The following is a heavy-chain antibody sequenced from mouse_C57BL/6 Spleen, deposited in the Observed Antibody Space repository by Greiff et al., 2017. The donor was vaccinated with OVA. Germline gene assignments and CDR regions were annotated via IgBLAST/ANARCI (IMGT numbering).Heavy chain of an antibody. CDR3: ATGYGSSFDY. D-gene: IGHD1-1*01. CDR1: GFTFSDYG. V-gene: IGHV5-17*01. CDR2: IRSGSSTI. Sequence: EVKLVESGGGLVKPGGSLKLSCAASGFTFSDYGMHWVRQAPEKGLEWVAYIRSGSSTIYYADTVKGRFTISRDNAKNTLFLQMTSLRSEDTAMYYCATGYGSSFDYWGQGTTLTVSS. J-gene: IGHJ2*01.